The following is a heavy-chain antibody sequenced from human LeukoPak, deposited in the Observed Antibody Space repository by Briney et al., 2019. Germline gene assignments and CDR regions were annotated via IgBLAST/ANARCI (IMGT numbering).Heavy chain of an antibody. Sequence: GGSLRLSCAASGFTVSTNYLTWVRQAPGKGLEWVSVIYSGGSTYYADSVKGRFTISRDNSKNTLYLQMNSLRAEDTAVYYCARYCSGGSCYDWGQGTLVTVSS. CDR3: ARYCSGGSCYD. V-gene: IGHV3-66*01. J-gene: IGHJ4*02. D-gene: IGHD2-15*01. CDR2: IYSGGST. CDR1: GFTVSTNY.